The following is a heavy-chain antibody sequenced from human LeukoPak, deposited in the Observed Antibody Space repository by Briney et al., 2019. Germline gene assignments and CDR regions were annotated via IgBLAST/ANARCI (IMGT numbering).Heavy chain of an antibody. Sequence: PGGSLRLSCAASGCTFSSYSMNWVRHAPGEGLEWVSSISSSSSYIYYANSVKGRCTISRDNATNSLYLQMNSLTAEDTAVHYCARHLAESPFTIGYWGQGTLVTVSS. J-gene: IGHJ4*02. V-gene: IGHV3-21*01. CDR1: GCTFSSYS. D-gene: IGHD1-14*01. CDR3: ARHLAESPFTIGY. CDR2: ISSSSSYI.